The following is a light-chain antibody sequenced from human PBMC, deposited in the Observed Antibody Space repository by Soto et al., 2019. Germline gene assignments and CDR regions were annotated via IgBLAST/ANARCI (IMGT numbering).Light chain of an antibody. CDR3: QQYYSYPRT. CDR1: QGISSY. J-gene: IGKJ1*01. V-gene: IGKV1-8*01. CDR2: AAS. Sequence: AIRMTQSPSSFSASTGDRVTITCRARQGISSYLAWYQQKPGKAPKLLIYAASTLQSGVPSRFSGSGSGTDFTLTISCLQSEDFATYYCQQYYSYPRTFGQGPKVEIK.